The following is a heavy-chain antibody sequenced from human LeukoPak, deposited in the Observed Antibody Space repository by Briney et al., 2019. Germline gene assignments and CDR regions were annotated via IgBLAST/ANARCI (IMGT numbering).Heavy chain of an antibody. Sequence: GESLRLSCATSGFSFSIRGMNWVRHRPGKGLEWVSYISPWSETIYYAESVKGRFTVSRDGAEKSLYLQMNTLSVEDTAVYYCARIDGPTVYTYYMDLWGKGTTVTVAS. CDR2: ISPWSETI. J-gene: IGHJ6*03. V-gene: IGHV3-48*04. CDR3: ARIDGPTVYTYYMDL. D-gene: IGHD3-16*01. CDR1: GFSFSIRG.